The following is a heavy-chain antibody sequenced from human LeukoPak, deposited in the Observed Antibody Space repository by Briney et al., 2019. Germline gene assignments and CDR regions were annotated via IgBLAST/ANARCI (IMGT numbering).Heavy chain of an antibody. CDR3: ARANYGSGSRGWFDP. Sequence: GGSLRLSCAASGFTVSSNYMSWVRQGPGKGLEWVSVIYSGGSTYYADPVKGRFAISRDNSKNTLYLQMNSLRAEDTAVYYCARANYGSGSRGWFDPWGQGTLVTVSS. D-gene: IGHD3-10*01. V-gene: IGHV3-53*01. CDR2: IYSGGST. CDR1: GFTVSSNY. J-gene: IGHJ5*02.